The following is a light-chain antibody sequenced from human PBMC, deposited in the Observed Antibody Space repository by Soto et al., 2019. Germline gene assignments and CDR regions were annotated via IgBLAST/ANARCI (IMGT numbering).Light chain of an antibody. CDR1: QNVLSD. J-gene: IGKJ1*01. CDR2: GAT. Sequence: EILLTQSPATLSVSPGETVTLSCRASQNVLSDLAWYQQKPGQAPRLLVYGATTRATDAPAKCRGSGSGTEFSLTISSLQSEDFATDDCQHYRSWPRTFGQGSKVEI. V-gene: IGKV3-15*01. CDR3: QHYRSWPRT.